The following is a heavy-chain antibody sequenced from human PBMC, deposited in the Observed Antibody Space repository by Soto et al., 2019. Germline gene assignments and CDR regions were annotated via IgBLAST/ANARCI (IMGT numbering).Heavy chain of an antibody. CDR3: ARDSRNLGDCSGLICSGDYYYYGMDV. CDR2: IYYSGST. Sequence: QVQLQESGPGLVKPSETLSLTCTVSDDSITSNYWSWIRQPPGKGLEWIGYIYYSGSTKYNPSLKSRVTISVDTSKNQFSLKLTSVTAADTAVYYCARDSRNLGDCSGLICSGDYYYYGMDVWGQGTTVTVSS. J-gene: IGHJ6*02. CDR1: DDSITSNY. D-gene: IGHD2-15*01. V-gene: IGHV4-59*01.